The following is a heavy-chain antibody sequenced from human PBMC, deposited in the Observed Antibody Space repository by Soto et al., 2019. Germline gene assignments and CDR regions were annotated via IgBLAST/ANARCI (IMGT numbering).Heavy chain of an antibody. CDR1: GGSFSGYY. J-gene: IGHJ4*02. V-gene: IGHV4-34*01. D-gene: IGHD5-18*01. CDR3: VRGFRGGYSIRGPPDDY. Sequence: QVQLQQWGAGLLKPSETLSLTCGVYGGSFSGYYWSWIRQPPRKGMEWIGEINHSGSTNYNPSLKSRVTISVDTSKNQFSLKLSSVTAADTAVYYCVRGFRGGYSIRGPPDDYWGQGTLVTVSS. CDR2: INHSGST.